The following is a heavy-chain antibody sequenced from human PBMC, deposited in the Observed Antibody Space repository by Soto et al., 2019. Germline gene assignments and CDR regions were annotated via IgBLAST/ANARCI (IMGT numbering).Heavy chain of an antibody. V-gene: IGHV1-69*06. J-gene: IGHJ3*02. Sequence: SVKVSCKASGGTFSSYAISWVRQAPGQGLEWMGGIIPIFGTANYAQKFQGRVTITADKSTSTAYMELSSLRSEDTAVYYCASPLVVTAIPGAFDIWGQGTMVTVSS. CDR2: IIPIFGTA. CDR3: ASPLVVTAIPGAFDI. D-gene: IGHD2-21*02. CDR1: GGTFSSYA.